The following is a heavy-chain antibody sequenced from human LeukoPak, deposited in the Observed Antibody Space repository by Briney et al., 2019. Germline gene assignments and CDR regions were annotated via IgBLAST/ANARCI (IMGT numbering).Heavy chain of an antibody. CDR3: AKDSGDYGDYEPGYFDY. Sequence: GGSLRLSCAASGFTFSSYGMHWVRQAPGKGLEWVAVISYDGSNKYNADSVKGRFTISRDNSKNTLYLQMNSLRAEDTAVYYCAKDSGDYGDYEPGYFDYWGQGTLVTVSS. J-gene: IGHJ4*02. V-gene: IGHV3-30*18. D-gene: IGHD4-17*01. CDR1: GFTFSSYG. CDR2: ISYDGSNK.